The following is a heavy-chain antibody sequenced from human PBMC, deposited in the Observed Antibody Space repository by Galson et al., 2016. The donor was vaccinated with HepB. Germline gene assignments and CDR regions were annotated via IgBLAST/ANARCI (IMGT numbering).Heavy chain of an antibody. CDR1: GFTFSSYS. J-gene: IGHJ4*02. Sequence: SLRLSCAASGFTFSSYSMNWVRQAPGKGLEWVSYISGSSSTISYADSVRGRFTISRDNAKNSLYLQMNSLRAEDTAVFYCARVVVGANGPLAHWGQGTLVTVSS. CDR2: ISGSSSTI. V-gene: IGHV3-48*04. D-gene: IGHD2-15*01. CDR3: ARVVVGANGPLAH.